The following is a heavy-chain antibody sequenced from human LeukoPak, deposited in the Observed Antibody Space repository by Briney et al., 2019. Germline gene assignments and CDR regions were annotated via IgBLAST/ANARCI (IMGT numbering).Heavy chain of an antibody. CDR3: AKANYDILTGYYNALGY. D-gene: IGHD3-9*01. J-gene: IGHJ4*02. CDR2: IRYDGSNK. V-gene: IGHV3-30*02. CDR1: GFTFSSYG. Sequence: PGGSLRLSCAASGFTFSSYGMHWVRQAPGKGLEWVAFIRYDGSNKYYADSVKGRFTISRDNSKNTLYLQMNSLRAEDTAVYYCAKANYDILTGYYNALGYWGQGTLVTVSS.